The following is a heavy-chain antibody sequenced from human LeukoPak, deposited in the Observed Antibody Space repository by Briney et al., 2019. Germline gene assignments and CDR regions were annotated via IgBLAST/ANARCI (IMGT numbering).Heavy chain of an antibody. CDR1: GFTFSSYG. Sequence: PGGSLRLSCAASGFTFSSYGMHWVRQAPGKGLEWVAVIWYDGSNKYYADSVKGRFTISRDNSKNTLYLQMISLRAEDTAVYYCARDIPPAVADPDAFDIWGQGTMVTVSS. V-gene: IGHV3-33*01. CDR2: IWYDGSNK. CDR3: ARDIPPAVADPDAFDI. D-gene: IGHD6-19*01. J-gene: IGHJ3*02.